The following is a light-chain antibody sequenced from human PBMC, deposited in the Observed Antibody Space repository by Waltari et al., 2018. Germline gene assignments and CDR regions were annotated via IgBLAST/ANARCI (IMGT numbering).Light chain of an antibody. CDR3: QQYYSTPLLT. J-gene: IGKJ4*01. CDR2: WAS. V-gene: IGKV4-1*01. CDR1: QSVLYSSNNKHD. Sequence: DIVMTQSPDSLAVSLGARATINCKSSQSVLYSSNNKHDFAWYQQKPGQPPKLLIYWASTRESGVPDRCSGIGSGTEFTLTSSSLQAEDVAVYYCQQYYSTPLLTFGGGTKVEIK.